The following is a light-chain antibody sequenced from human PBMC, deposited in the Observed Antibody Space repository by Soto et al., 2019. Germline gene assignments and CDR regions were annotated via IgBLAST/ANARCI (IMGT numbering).Light chain of an antibody. CDR2: HSS. J-gene: IGKJ1*01. CDR1: QSITSH. CDR3: QQYNTWHRT. Sequence: EIVLTQSPATLSFSPGERATLSCRASQSITSHLAWYQQKPGQAPRLLIYHSSTRATGIPTRFSGSGSGTDFTLTISSLQSEDFAVYYCQQYNTWHRTFGQGTKVDIK. V-gene: IGKV3-15*01.